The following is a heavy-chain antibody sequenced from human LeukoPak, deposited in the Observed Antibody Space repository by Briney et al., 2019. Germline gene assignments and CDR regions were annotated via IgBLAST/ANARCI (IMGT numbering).Heavy chain of an antibody. V-gene: IGHV1-69*13. Sequence: ASVKVSCKASGGTFNNCAISWVRQAPGQGLEWMAGIIPIYGTPQYAQKFQGRVTITADESTSTAYMEVSSLRSEDTAVYYCATKYASGTYERDYWGQGTLVTVSS. CDR2: IIPIYGTP. CDR1: GGTFNNCA. D-gene: IGHD3-10*01. J-gene: IGHJ4*02. CDR3: ATKYASGTYERDY.